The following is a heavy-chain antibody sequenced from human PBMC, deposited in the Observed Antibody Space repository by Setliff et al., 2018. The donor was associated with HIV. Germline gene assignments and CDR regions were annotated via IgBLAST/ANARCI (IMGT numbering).Heavy chain of an antibody. CDR2: IYPGDSDS. CDR1: GYSFRHFW. D-gene: IGHD6-13*01. CDR3: ARHGEAGDYMDV. V-gene: IGHV5-51*01. J-gene: IGHJ6*03. Sequence: PGESLKISCKGSGYSFRHFWIGWVRQMPGKGLEWMGVIYPGDSDSRYSPSFRGQVTISADKSTTTAYLDWASLKASDTAMYYCARHGEAGDYMDVWGQGTTVTVSS.